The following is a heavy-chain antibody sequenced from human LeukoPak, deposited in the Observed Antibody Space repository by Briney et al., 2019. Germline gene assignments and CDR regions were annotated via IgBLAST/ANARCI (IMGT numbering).Heavy chain of an antibody. CDR2: IKEDGGEK. Sequence: GGSLRLSWEVSGFTIRNHWMSWVRQAPGKGLEWVANIKEDGGEKYYVDSVKGRFTISRDNGKNSPYLQMNSLRVDDTALYYCARDPFFSVPWGQGTLVTVSS. V-gene: IGHV3-7*01. CDR3: ARDPFFSVP. D-gene: IGHD2/OR15-2a*01. J-gene: IGHJ5*02. CDR1: GFTIRNHW.